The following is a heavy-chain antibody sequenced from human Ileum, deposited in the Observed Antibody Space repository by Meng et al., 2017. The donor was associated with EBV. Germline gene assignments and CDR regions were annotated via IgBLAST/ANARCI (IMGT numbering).Heavy chain of an antibody. J-gene: IGHJ4*02. CDR1: GGSVISNNW. D-gene: IGHD3-9*01. CDR3: AKVSLTGTFYDH. CDR2: IFHIGST. Sequence: RKGSGPRLVKPSGTPSLTCAVAGGSVISNNWWSWVRQPPGKGLEWIGEIFHIGSTNNSPSLKSRVTISVDNSKNQFSLSLTSVTAADTAIYYCAKVSLTGTFYDHWGQGILVTVSS. V-gene: IGHV4-4*02.